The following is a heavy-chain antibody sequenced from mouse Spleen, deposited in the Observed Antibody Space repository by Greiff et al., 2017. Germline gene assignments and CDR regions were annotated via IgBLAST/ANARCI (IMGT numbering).Heavy chain of an antibody. V-gene: IGHV3-6*02. CDR2: ISYDGSN. J-gene: IGHJ4*01. CDR3: VSTMITFYAMDY. Sequence: ESGPGLVKPSQSLSLTCSVTGYSITSGYYWNWIRQFPGNKLEWMGYISYDGSNNYNPSLKNRISITRDTSKNQFFLKLNSVTTEDTATYYCVSTMITFYAMDYWGQGTSVTVSS. CDR1: GYSITSGYY. D-gene: IGHD2-4*01.